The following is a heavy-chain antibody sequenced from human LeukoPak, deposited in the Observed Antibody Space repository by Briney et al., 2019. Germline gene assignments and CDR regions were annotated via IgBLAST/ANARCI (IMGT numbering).Heavy chain of an antibody. D-gene: IGHD3-10*01. CDR3: ARERVGYYGSGSYLDY. CDR1: GGTFSSYA. Sequence: ASVKVSCKASGGTFSSYAISWVRQAPGQGLEWMGWISAYNGNTNYAQKLQGRVTMTTDTSTSTAYMELRSLRSDDTAVYYCARERVGYYGSGSYLDYWGQGTLVTVSS. V-gene: IGHV1-18*01. CDR2: ISAYNGNT. J-gene: IGHJ4*02.